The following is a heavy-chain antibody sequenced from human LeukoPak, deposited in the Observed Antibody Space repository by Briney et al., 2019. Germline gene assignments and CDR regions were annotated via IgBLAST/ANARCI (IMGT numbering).Heavy chain of an antibody. CDR1: GFTVSDYS. CDR3: AKDLGILWFGPHNDY. CDR2: ISGSGGST. Sequence: PGGSLRLSCAASGFTVSDYSMAWVRQAPGKGLEGVSAISGSGGSTYYADSVKGRFTISRDNSKNTLYLQMNSLRAEDTAVYYCAKDLGILWFGPHNDYWGQGTLVTVSS. V-gene: IGHV3-23*01. D-gene: IGHD3-10*01. J-gene: IGHJ4*02.